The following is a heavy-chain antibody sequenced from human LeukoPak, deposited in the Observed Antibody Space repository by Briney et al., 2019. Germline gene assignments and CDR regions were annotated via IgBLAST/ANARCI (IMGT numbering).Heavy chain of an antibody. CDR2: IYYSGST. J-gene: IGHJ3*02. V-gene: IGHV4-59*01. CDR1: GGSISSYY. CDR3: ARDGGYGSGAFDI. Sequence: SETLSLTCTGSGGSISSYYWSWIRQPPGKGLEWIGYIYYSGSTNYNPSLKSRVTISVDTSKNRFSLKLSSVTAADTAVYYCARDGGYGSGAFDIWGQGTMVTVSS. D-gene: IGHD3-10*01.